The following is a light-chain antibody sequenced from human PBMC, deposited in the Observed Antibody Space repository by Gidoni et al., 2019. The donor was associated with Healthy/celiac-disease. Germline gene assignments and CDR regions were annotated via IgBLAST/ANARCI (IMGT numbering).Light chain of an antibody. J-gene: IGKJ1*01. Sequence: DIQLTPSPSTLSPSVGDRVTITCRASQSISSWLAWYQQKPGKAPKLLIYDASSMESGVPSRFSGSGSGTEFTLTISSLEPDDFATYYCQQYNSYSRTFGQGTKVEIK. CDR1: QSISSW. V-gene: IGKV1-5*01. CDR2: DAS. CDR3: QQYNSYSRT.